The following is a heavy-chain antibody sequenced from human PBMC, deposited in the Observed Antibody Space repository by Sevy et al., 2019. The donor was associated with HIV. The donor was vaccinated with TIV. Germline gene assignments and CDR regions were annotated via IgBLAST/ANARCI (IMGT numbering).Heavy chain of an antibody. Sequence: ASVKVSCKASGGTFSSYAISWVRQAPGQGLEWMGGIIPIFGTANYAQKFQGRVTITADESTSTAYMELSSLRSEDTAMYYCARGGIAARPLDYWGQGTLVTVSS. D-gene: IGHD6-6*01. CDR1: GGTFSSYA. CDR3: ARGGIAARPLDY. J-gene: IGHJ4*02. V-gene: IGHV1-69*13. CDR2: IIPIFGTA.